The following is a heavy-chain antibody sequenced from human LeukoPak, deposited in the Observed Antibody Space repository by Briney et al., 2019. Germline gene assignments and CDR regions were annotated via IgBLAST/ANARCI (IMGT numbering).Heavy chain of an antibody. Sequence: GESLKISCKGSGYSFTSYWIGWVRQMPGKSLEWMGIIYPGDSDTSYSPSFQGQVTISADKSISPASLQWSSLKASDTAMYYCARQRGYSSDYWGQGTLVTVSS. CDR1: GYSFTSYW. CDR2: IYPGDSDT. CDR3: ARQRGYSSDY. V-gene: IGHV5-51*01. J-gene: IGHJ4*02. D-gene: IGHD6-13*01.